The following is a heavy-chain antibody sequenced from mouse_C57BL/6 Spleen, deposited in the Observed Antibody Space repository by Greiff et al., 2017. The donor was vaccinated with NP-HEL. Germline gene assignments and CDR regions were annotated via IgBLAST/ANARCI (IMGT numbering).Heavy chain of an antibody. V-gene: IGHV5-6*01. J-gene: IGHJ4*01. CDR1: GFTFSSYG. CDR3: ARLDDYYAMDY. CDR2: ISSGGSYT. Sequence: EVMLVESGGDLVKPGGSLKLSCAASGFTFSSYGMSWVRQTPDKRLEWVATISSGGSYTYYPDSVKGRFTISRDNAKNTLYLQMSSLKSEDTAMYYCARLDDYYAMDYWGQGTSVTVSS.